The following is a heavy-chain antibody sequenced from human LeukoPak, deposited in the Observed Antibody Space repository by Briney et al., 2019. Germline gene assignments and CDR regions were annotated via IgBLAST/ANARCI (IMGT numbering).Heavy chain of an antibody. CDR2: INPNSGGT. V-gene: IGHV1-2*02. CDR3: ARDPGRYFDWLLFYGWFDP. CDR1: GYTFTGYY. J-gene: IGHJ5*02. D-gene: IGHD3-9*01. Sequence: GASVKVSCKASGYTFTGYYMHWVRQAPGQGLEWMGWINPNSGGTNYAQKFQGRVTMTRDTSISTAYMELNRLSSDDTAVYYCARDPGRYFDWLLFYGWFDPWGQGTLVTVSS.